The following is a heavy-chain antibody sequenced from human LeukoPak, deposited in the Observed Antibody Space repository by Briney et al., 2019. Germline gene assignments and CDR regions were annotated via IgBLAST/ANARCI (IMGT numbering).Heavy chain of an antibody. CDR2: IYYGGST. V-gene: IGHV4-39*07. J-gene: IGHJ4*02. Sequence: SETLSLTCTDSGGSISSSSYYWGWIRQPPGKGLEWIGSIYYGGSTYYNPSLKSRVTISVDTSKNQFSLKLTSVTAADTAVYYCGVGSGYDDYWGQGTLVTVSS. CDR1: GGSISSSSYY. CDR3: GVGSGYDDY. D-gene: IGHD5-12*01.